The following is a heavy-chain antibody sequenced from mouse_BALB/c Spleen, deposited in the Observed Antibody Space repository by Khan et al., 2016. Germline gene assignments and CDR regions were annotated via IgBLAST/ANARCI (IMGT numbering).Heavy chain of an antibody. CDR2: ISTYYGDT. V-gene: IGHV1S137*01. Sequence: QVQLKQSGAELVRPGVSVKISCKGSGYTFTDYAMHWVKQSHAKNLEWIGVISTYYGDTSYNQKFEGKATMTVDKSSSTAYMELARLTSEDSAIYYCAREGLNYDYAMDYWGLGTSVTVSS. D-gene: IGHD2-1*01. CDR1: GYTFTDYA. CDR3: AREGLNYDYAMDY. J-gene: IGHJ4*01.